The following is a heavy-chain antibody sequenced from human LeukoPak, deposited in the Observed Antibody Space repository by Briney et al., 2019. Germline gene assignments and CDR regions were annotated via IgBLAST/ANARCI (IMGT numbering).Heavy chain of an antibody. V-gene: IGHV4-59*01. CDR3: ATNLPGYSYGYWVA. CDR1: GGSMSNYY. Sequence: SETLSLTCTVSGGSMSNYYWNWIRQPPGKGLEWIGYMFYTGSGKYNPSLKSRVTISVDTSKRQISLKLTSVTTADTAVYYCATNLPGYSYGYWVAWGQGALVTVSS. D-gene: IGHD5-18*01. CDR2: MFYTGSG. J-gene: IGHJ5*02.